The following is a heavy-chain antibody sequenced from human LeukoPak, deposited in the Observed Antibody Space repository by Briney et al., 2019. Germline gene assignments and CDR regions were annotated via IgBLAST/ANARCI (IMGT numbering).Heavy chain of an antibody. D-gene: IGHD2-15*01. CDR2: ISGSGGST. CDR1: GFTFSSYA. CDR3: AKDSCSGGSCYSNFDY. V-gene: IGHV3-23*01. J-gene: IGHJ4*02. Sequence: PGGSLRLSCACSGFTFSSYAMSWVRQAPGKGLEWVSAISGSGGSTYYADSVKGRFTMSRDNSKNTLYLQMNSLRAEDTAIYYCAKDSCSGGSCYSNFDYWGQGTLVTVSS.